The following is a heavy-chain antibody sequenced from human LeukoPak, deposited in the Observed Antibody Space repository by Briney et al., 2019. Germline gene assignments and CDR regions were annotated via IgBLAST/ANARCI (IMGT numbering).Heavy chain of an antibody. CDR1: GFTFDDYG. CDR2: INWNGGST. D-gene: IGHD7-27*01. V-gene: IGHV3-20*04. CDR3: ARGGRNWGIYYFDY. J-gene: IGHJ4*02. Sequence: GSLRLSCAASGFTFDDYGMSWVRQAPGKGLEWVSGINWNGGSTGYADSVKGRFTISRDNAKNSLYLQMNSLRAEDTALYYCARGGRNWGIYYFDYWGQGTLVTVSS.